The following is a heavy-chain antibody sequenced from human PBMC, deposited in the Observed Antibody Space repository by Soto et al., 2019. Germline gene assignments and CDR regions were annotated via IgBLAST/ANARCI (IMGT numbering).Heavy chain of an antibody. CDR3: ARASSSSSAPDY. J-gene: IGHJ4*02. Sequence: QVQLQESGPGLVKPSQTLSLTCSVSGESISSGGYYWSWIRHHPGKGLEWIGYIYDSESAYYNPSLKSRVTISMDTSKNHFAMILSSVTAADTAVYYCARASSSSSAPDYWGQGTLATVSS. CDR1: GESISSGGYY. CDR2: IYDSESA. D-gene: IGHD6-6*01. V-gene: IGHV4-31*03.